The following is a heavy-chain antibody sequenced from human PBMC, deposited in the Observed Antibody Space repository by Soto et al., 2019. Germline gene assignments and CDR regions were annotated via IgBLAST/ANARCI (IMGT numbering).Heavy chain of an antibody. CDR1: GGTFSSYA. CDR3: ARDAFGSGGPYYYYGMDV. Sequence: ASVKVSCKASGGTFSSYAISWVRQAPGQGLEWMGGIIPIFGTANYAQKFQGRVTITADESTSTAYMELSSLRSEDTAVYYCARDAFGSGGPYYYYGMDVWGQGTTVTVSS. CDR2: IIPIFGTA. J-gene: IGHJ6*02. D-gene: IGHD3-10*01. V-gene: IGHV1-69*13.